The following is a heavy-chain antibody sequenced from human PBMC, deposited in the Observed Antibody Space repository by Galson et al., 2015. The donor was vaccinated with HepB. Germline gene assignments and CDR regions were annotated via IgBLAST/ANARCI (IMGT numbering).Heavy chain of an antibody. CDR1: GFTFSSYA. CDR3: AKDVRGVPGVWGAMYYFDY. J-gene: IGHJ4*02. V-gene: IGHV3-30-3*01. CDR2: YHMMEAKK. D-gene: IGHD3-10*02. Sequence: SLRLSCAASGFTFSSYAMHWSARLQARGWSGWQLYHMMEAKKYYGDSVKGRFTISRDNSKNTLFLQMNSLRAEDTAVYYCAKDVRGVPGVWGAMYYFDYWGQGTLVTVSS.